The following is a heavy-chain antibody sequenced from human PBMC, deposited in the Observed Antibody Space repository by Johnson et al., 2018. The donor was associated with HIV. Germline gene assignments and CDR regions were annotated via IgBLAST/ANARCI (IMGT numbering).Heavy chain of an antibody. CDR2: INQDGSEK. Sequence: EVQLVESGGGVVQPGKSLTLSCVSSGLSFSNLGIHWVRQAPGKRPEWVANINQDGSEKYYVGSLNGRFTISRDNAKNSLYLQMDSLRAEDTAIYYCARDTPAWGLLPPIGAFDVWGQGTMVTVSS. D-gene: IGHD7-27*01. V-gene: IGHV3-7*03. J-gene: IGHJ3*01. CDR3: ARDTPAWGLLPPIGAFDV. CDR1: GLSFSNLG.